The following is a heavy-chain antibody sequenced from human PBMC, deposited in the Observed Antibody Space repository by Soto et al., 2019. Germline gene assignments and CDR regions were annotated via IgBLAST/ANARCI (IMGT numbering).Heavy chain of an antibody. CDR3: AREEGDYVDAFDI. J-gene: IGHJ3*02. V-gene: IGHV4-31*03. CDR1: GGSISSGGYY. D-gene: IGHD4-17*01. CDR2: IYYSGST. Sequence: QVQLQESGPGLVKPSQTLSLTCTVSGGSISSGGYYWSWIRQHPGKGLEWIGYIYYSGSTYYNPSLKSRVTISVATSKNQFSLKLSSVTAADTAVYYCAREEGDYVDAFDIWGQGTMVTVSS.